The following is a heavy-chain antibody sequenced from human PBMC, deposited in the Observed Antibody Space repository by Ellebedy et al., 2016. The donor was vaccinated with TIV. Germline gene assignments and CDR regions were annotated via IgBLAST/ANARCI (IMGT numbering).Heavy chain of an antibody. CDR2: INHSGST. J-gene: IGHJ6*02. V-gene: IGHV4-34*01. CDR1: GGSFSGYY. CDR3: ARDRIFTTPPLDV. D-gene: IGHD2-15*01. Sequence: SETLSLXXAVYGGSFSGYYWSWIRQPPGKGLEWIGEINHSGSTNYNPSLKSRVTISVDTSKNQFSLKLSSVTAADTAVYYCARDRIFTTPPLDVWGQGTTVTVSS.